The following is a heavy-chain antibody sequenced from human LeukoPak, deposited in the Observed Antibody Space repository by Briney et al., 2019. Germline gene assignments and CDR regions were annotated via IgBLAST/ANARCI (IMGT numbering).Heavy chain of an antibody. J-gene: IGHJ4*02. CDR1: GFTFSSYD. CDR3: ASFSGWGSTFDY. Sequence: PGGSLRLSCAACGFTFSSYDMHWVRQAPGKGLEWVSYISSSGSTIYYADSVKDRFTISRDNAKNSLYLQMNSLRAEDTAVYYCASFSGWGSTFDYWGQGTLVTVSS. CDR2: ISSSGSTI. D-gene: IGHD6-19*01. V-gene: IGHV3-48*03.